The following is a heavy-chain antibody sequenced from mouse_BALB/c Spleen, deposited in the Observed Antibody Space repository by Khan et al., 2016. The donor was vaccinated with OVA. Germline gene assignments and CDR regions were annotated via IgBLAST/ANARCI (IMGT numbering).Heavy chain of an antibody. CDR1: GYIFTYYV. V-gene: IGHV1-81*01. D-gene: IGHD2-3*01. CDR2: IYPGSDNA. CDR3: ARGDGYYVYFDY. J-gene: IGHJ2*01. Sequence: VELVESGPELVKPGASVKMSCKASGYIFTYYVITWVKQRTGQGLEWIGEIYPGSDNAYYNERFKGKATLTADKSSNTTHMQLSSLTSEDSAVYFCARGDGYYVYFDYWGQGTTLTVSS.